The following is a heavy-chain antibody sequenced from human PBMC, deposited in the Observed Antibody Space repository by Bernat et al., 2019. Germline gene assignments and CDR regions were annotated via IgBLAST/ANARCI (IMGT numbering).Heavy chain of an antibody. V-gene: IGHV4-39*01. CDR2: IYYSGGT. J-gene: IGHJ6*02. CDR3: ARHKPFPGYYYYGMDV. CDR1: GGSISSSSYS. Sequence: LQLQESGPGLVKPSETLSLTCTVSGGSISSSSYSWGWIRQPPGKGLEWIGSIYYSGGTYYTPSPKSRVTISADTSKNQFSLKLSSVTAADTAVYYCARHKPFPGYYYYGMDVWGQGTTVTVSS. D-gene: IGHD1-14*01.